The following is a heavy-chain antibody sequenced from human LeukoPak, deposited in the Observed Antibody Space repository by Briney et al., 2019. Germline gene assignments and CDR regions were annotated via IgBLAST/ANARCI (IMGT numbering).Heavy chain of an antibody. J-gene: IGHJ6*04. CDR3: AKGYCSNTSCHSGYYYYGMDV. D-gene: IGHD2-2*01. Sequence: GASVKVSCKASGGTFSSYAISWVRQAPGQGLEWMGGIIPIFGTANYAQKFQGRVTITADESTSTAYMELSSLRSEDTAVYYCAKGYCSNTSCHSGYYYYGMDVWGKGTTVTVSS. CDR2: IIPIFGTA. CDR1: GGTFSSYA. V-gene: IGHV1-69*13.